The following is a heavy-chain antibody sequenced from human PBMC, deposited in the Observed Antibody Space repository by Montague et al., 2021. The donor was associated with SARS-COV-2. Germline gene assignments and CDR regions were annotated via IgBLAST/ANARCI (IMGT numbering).Heavy chain of an antibody. J-gene: IGHJ3*02. CDR3: ARVRGNTIFGVVIISAFDI. CDR1: GFIFSNFA. CDR2: IYYSGST. V-gene: IGHV4-59*01. Sequence: LRLSCAASGFIFSNFAFHWVRQPPGKGLEWIGYIYYSGSTNYNPSLKSRVTISVDTSKNQFSLKLSSVTAADTAVYYCARVRGNTIFGVVIISAFDIWGQGTMVTVSS. D-gene: IGHD3-3*01.